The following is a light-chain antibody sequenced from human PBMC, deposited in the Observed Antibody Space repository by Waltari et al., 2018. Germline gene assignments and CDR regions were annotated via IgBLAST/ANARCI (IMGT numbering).Light chain of an antibody. J-gene: IGLJ2*01. CDR2: SND. V-gene: IGLV1-44*01. CDR1: NYNIGSGP. Sequence: QSVLTQPPSVSGTPGQRVTISCSGTNYNIGSGPVNWYQQVPGMSPKLLIYSNDQRPSGVPDRVSGSKSGTSASLAISGLQSEDEADYYCATWDGRVNGVLFGGGTKVTVL. CDR3: ATWDGRVNGVL.